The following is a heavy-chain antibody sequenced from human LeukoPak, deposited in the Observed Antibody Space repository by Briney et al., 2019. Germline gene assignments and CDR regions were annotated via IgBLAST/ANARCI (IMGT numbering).Heavy chain of an antibody. Sequence: GGSLRLSCAASGFTFRSYEMNWVRQAPGKGLEWVSCITSSGSYIYYADSVKGRFTISRDNANNSLYLQMNSLRAEDTAVYYCARVQYSSSWPYYYYMDVWGKGTTVTVSS. CDR2: ITSSGSYI. V-gene: IGHV3-21*01. CDR1: GFTFRSYE. D-gene: IGHD6-13*01. CDR3: ARVQYSSSWPYYYYMDV. J-gene: IGHJ6*03.